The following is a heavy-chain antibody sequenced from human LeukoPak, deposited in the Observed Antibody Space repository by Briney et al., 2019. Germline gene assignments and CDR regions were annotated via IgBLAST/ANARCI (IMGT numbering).Heavy chain of an antibody. V-gene: IGHV1-3*01. CDR2: INCATGKT. CDR1: GYTFTGHA. CDR3: ARSILIVPNTSYYYYYMDV. D-gene: IGHD2/OR15-2a*01. J-gene: IGHJ6*02. Sequence: PGASVKVSCKASGYTFTGHALHWVRQTPGEGLEWMAWINCATGKTEYSQNFEARVTVTRDTSASTVYMELSGLRPEDTAVYYCARSILIVPNTSYYYYYMDVWGQGTTVIVSS.